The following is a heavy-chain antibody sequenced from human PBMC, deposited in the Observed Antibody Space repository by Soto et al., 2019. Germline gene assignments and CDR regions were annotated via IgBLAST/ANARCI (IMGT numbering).Heavy chain of an antibody. CDR1: GGSISSSSYY. CDR2: IYYSGST. J-gene: IGHJ4*02. V-gene: IGHV4-39*01. Sequence: SETLSLTCTVSGGSISSSSYYWGWIRQPPGKGLEWIGSIYYSGSTYYNPSLKSRVTISVDTSKNQFSLKLSSVTAADTAVYYCARMRAGAAAGTRCYFDYWGQGTLVTVSS. D-gene: IGHD6-13*01. CDR3: ARMRAGAAAGTRCYFDY.